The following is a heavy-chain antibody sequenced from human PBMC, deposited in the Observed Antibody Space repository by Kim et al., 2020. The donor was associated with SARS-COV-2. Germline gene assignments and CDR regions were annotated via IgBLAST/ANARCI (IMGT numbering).Heavy chain of an antibody. CDR2: IDYSGLT. CDR1: GGSVSSSKSY. J-gene: IGHJ4*02. Sequence: SETLSLTCIVSGGSVSSSKSYWGWIRQPPGKGLEWIGTIDYSGLTYYNPSLKSRVTISVDTSKNQFSLKLSSVTAADTAIYYCARDNNWNNFDYWGQGTL. D-gene: IGHD1-20*01. CDR3: ARDNNWNNFDY. V-gene: IGHV4-39*07.